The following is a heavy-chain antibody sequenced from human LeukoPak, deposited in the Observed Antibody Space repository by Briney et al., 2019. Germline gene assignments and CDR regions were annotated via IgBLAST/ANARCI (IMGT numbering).Heavy chain of an antibody. Sequence: GGSLRLSCAASGFTFSSYAMSWVRQAPGKGLEWVSAISGSGGSTYYADSVKGRLTTSRDNAKNSLYLQMNSLRADDTAVYYCARVVTAAWDWFDPWGQGTLVTVSS. D-gene: IGHD2-2*01. V-gene: IGHV3-23*01. CDR3: ARVVTAAWDWFDP. CDR2: ISGSGGST. J-gene: IGHJ5*02. CDR1: GFTFSSYA.